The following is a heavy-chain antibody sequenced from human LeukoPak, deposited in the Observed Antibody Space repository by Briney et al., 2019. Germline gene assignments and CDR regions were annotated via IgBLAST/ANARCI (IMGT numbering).Heavy chain of an antibody. D-gene: IGHD3-3*01. Sequence: ASVKVSCKASGYTFTSYYMHWVRQAPGQGLEWMGIINPSGGSTSYAQKFQGRVTMTRDTSTSTAYMELRSLRSDDTAVYYCARGKPVLRFLEWLLGDLDYWGQGTLVTVSS. CDR1: GYTFTSYY. V-gene: IGHV1-46*01. CDR2: INPSGGST. CDR3: ARGKPVLRFLEWLLGDLDY. J-gene: IGHJ4*02.